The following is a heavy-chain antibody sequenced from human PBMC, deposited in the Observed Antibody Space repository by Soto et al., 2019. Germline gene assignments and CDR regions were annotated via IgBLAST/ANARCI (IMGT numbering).Heavy chain of an antibody. Sequence: GGSLRLSCAASGFTFSSYGMHWVRQAPGKGLEWVAVISYDGSNKYYADSVKVRFTISRDNSKNTLYLQMNSLRAEDMAVYYCAKAKYRLYDSSGYYPDGAPYYFDYWGQGTLVTVSS. V-gene: IGHV3-30*18. CDR3: AKAKYRLYDSSGYYPDGAPYYFDY. J-gene: IGHJ4*02. CDR1: GFTFSSYG. CDR2: ISYDGSNK. D-gene: IGHD3-22*01.